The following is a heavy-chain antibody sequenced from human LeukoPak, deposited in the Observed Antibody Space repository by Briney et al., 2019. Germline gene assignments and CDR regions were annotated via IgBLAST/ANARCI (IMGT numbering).Heavy chain of an antibody. Sequence: SVNVSCTASGGTFSSYAINWVRQAPGQGLEWRGGIIPIFGTANYAQKFQGRVTITTDESTSTAYMELSSLRSEDTAVYYCAMGGTIIQYAYYYYMDVWGKGTTVTVSS. CDR3: AMGGTIIQYAYYYYMDV. V-gene: IGHV1-69*05. J-gene: IGHJ6*03. CDR1: GGTFSSYA. CDR2: IIPIFGTA. D-gene: IGHD1-7*01.